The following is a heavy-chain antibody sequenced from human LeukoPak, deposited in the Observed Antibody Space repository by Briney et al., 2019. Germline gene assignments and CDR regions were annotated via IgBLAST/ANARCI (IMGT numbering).Heavy chain of an antibody. Sequence: ASVKVSCKASGYTFTSYAMNWVRQAPGQGLEWMGWINTNTGNPTYAQGFTGRFVFSLDTSVSTAYLQISSLKAEDTAVYYCARDSSLEYCSSTSCYVVDYWGQGTLVTASS. CDR3: ARDSSLEYCSSTSCYVVDY. J-gene: IGHJ4*02. D-gene: IGHD2-2*01. CDR2: INTNTGNP. CDR1: GYTFTSYA. V-gene: IGHV7-4-1*02.